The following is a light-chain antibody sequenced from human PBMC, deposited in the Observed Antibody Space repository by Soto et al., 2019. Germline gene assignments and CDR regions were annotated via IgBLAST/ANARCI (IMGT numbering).Light chain of an antibody. CDR1: SSDVGNYNR. CDR3: SLYTTSTTRVV. J-gene: IGLJ2*01. V-gene: IGLV2-18*01. Sequence: QSVLTQPPSVSGSPGQSVTISCTGTSSDVGNYNRVSWYQQLPGTAPKLIIYEVNNRPSGVPDRFSGSKSGNTASLTISGLQAEDEANYFCSLYTTSTTRVVFGGGTKLTVL. CDR2: EVN.